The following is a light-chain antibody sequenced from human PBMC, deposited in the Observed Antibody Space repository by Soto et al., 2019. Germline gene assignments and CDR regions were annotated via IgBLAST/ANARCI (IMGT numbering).Light chain of an antibody. CDR2: GAS. V-gene: IGKV3-20*01. J-gene: IGKJ2*01. CDR1: QSVSSND. Sequence: EIVLTQSPGTLSLSPGERATLSCRASQSVSSNDLAWYQQKPGQPPRLLIHGASTRATGIPDRFSGSGSGTDFTLTISRLEPEDFAVYDCQQEGGSPPYTFGQGTKLDIK. CDR3: QQEGGSPPYT.